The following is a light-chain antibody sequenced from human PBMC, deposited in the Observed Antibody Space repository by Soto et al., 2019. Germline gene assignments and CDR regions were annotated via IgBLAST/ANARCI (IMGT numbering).Light chain of an antibody. CDR3: QQSYRAPLT. J-gene: IGKJ3*01. CDR2: AAS. Sequence: DIQMTQSPSSLSASVGDRVTITCRASQSISGYLNWYQQKPGKAPKFLIHAASSLQSGVPSRFSGSGSGTDFTLTISSLQPEDSATYYCQQSYRAPLTFGPGTKVDIK. V-gene: IGKV1-39*01. CDR1: QSISGY.